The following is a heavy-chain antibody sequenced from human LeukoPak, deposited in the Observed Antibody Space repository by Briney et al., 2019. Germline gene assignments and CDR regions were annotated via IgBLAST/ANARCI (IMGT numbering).Heavy chain of an antibody. CDR3: ARDLGRVATNYYFDY. D-gene: IGHD5-12*01. CDR1: GYTFTSYY. CDR2: INPSGGST. Sequence: ASVKVSCKASGYTFTSYYMHWVRQAPGQVLEWMGIINPSGGSTSYAQKFQGRVTMTRDMSTSTVYMELSSLRSEDTAVYYCARDLGRVATNYYFDYWGQGTLVTVSS. V-gene: IGHV1-46*01. J-gene: IGHJ4*02.